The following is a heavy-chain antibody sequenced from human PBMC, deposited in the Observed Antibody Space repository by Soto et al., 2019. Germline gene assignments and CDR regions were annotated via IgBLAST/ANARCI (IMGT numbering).Heavy chain of an antibody. J-gene: IGHJ6*02. CDR3: IRSGNSHSFDYYYNMDV. CDR1: AFTFRSYG. CDR2: ISYDGTNK. Sequence: LVESGGGVVQPGGSLRLSCAASAFTFRSYGMHWVRQAPGKGLEWVAVISYDGTNKYYADSVKGRFTISRDNSKNTLYLQMNRLRDEDTAVYYCIRSGNSHSFDYYYNMDVWGQGTTVTVSS. D-gene: IGHD3-10*01. V-gene: IGHV3-30*03.